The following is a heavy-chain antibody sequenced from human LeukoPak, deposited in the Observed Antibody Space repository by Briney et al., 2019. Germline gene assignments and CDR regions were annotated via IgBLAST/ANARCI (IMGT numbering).Heavy chain of an antibody. V-gene: IGHV1-69*01. CDR3: ARTTLGYCSGGSCYLNWFDP. D-gene: IGHD2-15*01. CDR1: GGTFSSYA. CDR2: IIPIFGTA. J-gene: IGHJ5*02. Sequence: SVKASCKASGGTFSSYAISWVRQAPGQGLEWMGGIIPIFGTANYAQKFQGRVTITADESTSTAYMELSSLRSEDTAVYYCARTTLGYCSGGSCYLNWFDPWGQGTLVTVSS.